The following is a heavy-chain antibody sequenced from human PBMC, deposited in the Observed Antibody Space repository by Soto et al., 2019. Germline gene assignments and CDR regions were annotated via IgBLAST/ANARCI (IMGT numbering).Heavy chain of an antibody. CDR2: ISAYNGNT. J-gene: IGHJ3*02. CDR1: GYTFTSYG. CDR3: AIHYGDFNDAFDI. D-gene: IGHD4-17*01. V-gene: IGHV1-18*01. Sequence: QVQLVQSGAEVKKPGASVKVSCKASGYTFTSYGISWVRQAPGQGLEWMGWISAYNGNTNYAQKLQGRVTMTTDTSTITAYMELRSLRYDDTAVYYCAIHYGDFNDAFDIWGQGTMVTVSS.